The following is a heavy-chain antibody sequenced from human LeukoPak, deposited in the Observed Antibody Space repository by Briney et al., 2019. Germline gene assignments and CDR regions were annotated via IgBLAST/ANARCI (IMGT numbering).Heavy chain of an antibody. Sequence: SVNVSCLASGYIFTDYYMHYLGPAPGQGGEWMGWINPNNGCTNYAQKFQGRVTMTRDTSVNKVSMELSNLQSDDTAVDYCVRVGGGYNYGQLDSWGQGTLVTVSS. J-gene: IGHJ4*02. CDR1: GYIFTDYY. CDR2: INPNNGCT. D-gene: IGHD5-18*01. V-gene: IGHV1-2*02. CDR3: VRVGGGYNYGQLDS.